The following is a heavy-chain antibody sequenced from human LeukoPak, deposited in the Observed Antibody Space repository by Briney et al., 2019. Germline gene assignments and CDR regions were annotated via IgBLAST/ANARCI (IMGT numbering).Heavy chain of an antibody. Sequence: GRSLRLSCAASGFTFSSYGMHWVRQAPGMGLEWVAVISYDGTYKYYADSVKGRFTISRDNSKNTLYLQMNSLRAEDTAVYYCAKAGRESLRYFDWLWDYWGQGTLVTVSS. J-gene: IGHJ4*02. D-gene: IGHD3-9*01. CDR2: ISYDGTYK. CDR3: AKAGRESLRYFDWLWDY. V-gene: IGHV3-30*18. CDR1: GFTFSSYG.